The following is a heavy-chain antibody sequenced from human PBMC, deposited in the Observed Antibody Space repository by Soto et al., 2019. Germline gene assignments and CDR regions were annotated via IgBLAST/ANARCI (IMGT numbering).Heavy chain of an antibody. Sequence: PGGSLRLSCAASGFTFSSYAMHWVRQAPGKGLEWVAVISYDGSNKYYADSVKGRFTISRDNSKNTLYLQMNSLRAEDTAVYYCARDGVAELDYWGQGTLVTVSS. J-gene: IGHJ4*02. CDR2: ISYDGSNK. V-gene: IGHV3-30-3*01. CDR1: GFTFSSYA. CDR3: ARDGVAELDY.